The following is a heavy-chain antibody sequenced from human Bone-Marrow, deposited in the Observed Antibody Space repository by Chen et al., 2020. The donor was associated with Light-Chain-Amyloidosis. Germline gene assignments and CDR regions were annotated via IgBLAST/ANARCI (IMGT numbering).Heavy chain of an antibody. D-gene: IGHD5-12*01. Sequence: EVQLEQSGPEVIKPGESLKISCKGSGYTFPNYWIGWVRQMPGKGLEWMGVIYPDDSDARYSPSFEGQLTISADKSITTAYLQWRSLKASDTAMYYCARRRDGYNFDYWGQGTLVTVSS. J-gene: IGHJ4*02. V-gene: IGHV5-51*01. CDR1: GYTFPNYW. CDR2: IYPDDSDA. CDR3: ARRRDGYNFDY.